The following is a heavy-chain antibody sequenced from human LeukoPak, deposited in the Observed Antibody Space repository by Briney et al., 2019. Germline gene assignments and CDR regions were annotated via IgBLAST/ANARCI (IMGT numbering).Heavy chain of an antibody. V-gene: IGHV1-2*02. D-gene: IGHD6-13*01. Sequence: ASVKVSCKASGSPLTPYYMHWVRQAPGQGLEWMGWINPNSGGTKYAQKFQARVTMTRDTSISTAYMELSRLTSDDTAVYYCASAEVGPRQHPTYFYYWGQGTLVTVSS. J-gene: IGHJ4*02. CDR1: GSPLTPYY. CDR2: INPNSGGT. CDR3: ASAEVGPRQHPTYFYY.